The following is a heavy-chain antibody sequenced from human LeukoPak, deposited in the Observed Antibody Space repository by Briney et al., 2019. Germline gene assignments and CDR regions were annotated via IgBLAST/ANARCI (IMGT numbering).Heavy chain of an antibody. CDR3: AKVRDSGYDYFDY. J-gene: IGHJ4*02. CDR1: GFTFDDYA. Sequence: GGFLRLSCAASGFTFDDYAMHWVRQAPGKGLEWVSRISWNSGNIGYADSVKGRFTISRDNAKNSLYLQMNSLRAEDTALYYCAKVRDSGYDYFDYWGQGTLVTVSS. D-gene: IGHD5-12*01. CDR2: ISWNSGNI. V-gene: IGHV3-9*01.